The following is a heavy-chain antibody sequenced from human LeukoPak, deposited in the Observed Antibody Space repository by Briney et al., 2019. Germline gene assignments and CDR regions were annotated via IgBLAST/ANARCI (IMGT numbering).Heavy chain of an antibody. Sequence: NPSETLSLTGTVSGGSISSSSYYWGWIRQPPGKGLEWIGSIYYSGSTYYNPSLKSRVTISVDTSKNQFSLKLSSVTAADTAVYYCARHGDYVWGSYRYLAWTPSYYFDYWGQGTLVTVSS. CDR3: ARHGDYVWGSYRYLAWTPSYYFDY. V-gene: IGHV4-39*01. CDR1: GGSISSSSYY. J-gene: IGHJ4*02. D-gene: IGHD3-16*02. CDR2: IYYSGST.